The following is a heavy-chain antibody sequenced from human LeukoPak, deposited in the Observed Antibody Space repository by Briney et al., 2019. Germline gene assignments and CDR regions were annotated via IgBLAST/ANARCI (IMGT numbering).Heavy chain of an antibody. CDR3: ARGITMVRGIIGYYYYHMDV. Sequence: SVKVSCKASGGTFSSYGISWVRQAPGQGLEWMGGIIPLFGTPNYTQKFQGRVTITADKSTTTYYMDLTSLGSEDTAVYYCARGITMVRGIIGYYYYHMDVWGRGTPVTVSS. CDR1: GGTFSSYG. CDR2: IIPLFGTP. J-gene: IGHJ6*03. V-gene: IGHV1-69*06. D-gene: IGHD3-10*01.